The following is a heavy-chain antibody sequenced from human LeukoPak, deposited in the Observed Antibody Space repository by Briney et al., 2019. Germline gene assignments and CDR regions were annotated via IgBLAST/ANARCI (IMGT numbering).Heavy chain of an antibody. CDR2: INQDGSEK. V-gene: IGHV3-7*01. Sequence: PGGSLRLSCVASGFTFSGHWMSWVRQAPGKGLEWVANINQDGSEKQYVDSVKGRFTISRDNAKNSLYLQMNSLRAEDTAVYYCARDSPDWSGYYIFDYWGQGTLVTVSS. CDR3: ARDSPDWSGYYIFDY. D-gene: IGHD3-3*01. J-gene: IGHJ4*02. CDR1: GFTFSGHW.